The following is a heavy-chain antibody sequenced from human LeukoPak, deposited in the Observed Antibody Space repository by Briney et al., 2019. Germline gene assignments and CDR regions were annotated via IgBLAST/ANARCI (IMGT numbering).Heavy chain of an antibody. J-gene: IGHJ5*02. V-gene: IGHV4-61*02. Sequence: SETLSLTCTVSGGSISSGSYYWSWIRQPAGKGLEWIGRIYTSGSTNYNPSLKSRVTISVDTSKNQFSLKPSSVTAADTAMYYCARDPYYYGSGSESPWGQGTLVTVSS. CDR1: GGSISSGSYY. CDR2: IYTSGST. CDR3: ARDPYYYGSGSESP. D-gene: IGHD3-10*01.